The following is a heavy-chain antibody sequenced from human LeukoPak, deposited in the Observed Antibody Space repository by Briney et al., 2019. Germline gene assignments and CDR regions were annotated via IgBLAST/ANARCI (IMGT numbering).Heavy chain of an antibody. Sequence: ASVKVSCKPSGGTFSSYAIRRVRQAPGQGPEWMGRLIPILGIANYAQKFQGRVTITADKSTSTAYMELSSLRSEDTVVYYCARVGITMVRGVPHYYYYYGVDVWGQGTTVTVSS. CDR2: LIPILGIA. J-gene: IGHJ6*02. D-gene: IGHD3-10*01. CDR1: GGTFSSYA. V-gene: IGHV1-69*04. CDR3: ARVGITMVRGVPHYYYYYGVDV.